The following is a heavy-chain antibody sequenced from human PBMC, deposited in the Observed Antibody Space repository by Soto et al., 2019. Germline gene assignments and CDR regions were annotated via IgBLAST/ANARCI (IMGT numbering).Heavy chain of an antibody. CDR3: ARGAVAVAEFYYYYYGMDV. J-gene: IGHJ6*02. V-gene: IGHV6-1*01. CDR1: GGSVSSNSAA. D-gene: IGHD6-19*01. CDR2: TYYRSKWYN. Sequence: TLSLTCAISGGSVSSNSAAWNWIRQSPSRGLEWLGRTYYRSKWYNDYAVSVKSRITINPDTAKNQFSLQLNSVTPEDTAVYYCARGAVAVAEFYYYYYGMDVWGQGTTVTVSS.